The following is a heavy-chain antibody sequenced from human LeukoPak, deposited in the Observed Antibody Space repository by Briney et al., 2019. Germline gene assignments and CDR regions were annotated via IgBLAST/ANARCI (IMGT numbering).Heavy chain of an antibody. V-gene: IGHV1-18*01. D-gene: IGHD2-2*01. CDR1: GYTFTSYG. CDR3: ARDGFVVPAAIELDY. J-gene: IGHJ4*02. Sequence: ASVKVSCKASGYTFTSYGISWVRQAPGQGLEWMGWISAYNGNTNYAQKLQGRVTMTTDTSTSTAYMELRSLRSDDTAVYYCARDGFVVPAAIELDYWGQETLVTVSS. CDR2: ISAYNGNT.